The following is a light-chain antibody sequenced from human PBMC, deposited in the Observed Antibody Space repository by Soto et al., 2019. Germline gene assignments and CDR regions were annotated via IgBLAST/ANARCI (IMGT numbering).Light chain of an antibody. CDR1: SSDVGGYKY. CDR3: SSYAGRNNWV. Sequence: QSALTQPPSASGSPGQSVTISCTGTSSDVGGYKYVSWYQQHPGKAPKLMIYEVSKRPSGAPDRFSGSKSGNTASLTVSGLQAEDEADYYCSSYAGRNNWVFGGGTKLTVL. V-gene: IGLV2-8*01. CDR2: EVS. J-gene: IGLJ3*02.